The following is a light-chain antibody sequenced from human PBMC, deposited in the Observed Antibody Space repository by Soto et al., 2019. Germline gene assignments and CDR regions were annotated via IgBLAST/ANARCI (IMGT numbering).Light chain of an antibody. CDR2: KAS. CDR1: QTISTW. V-gene: IGKV1-5*03. J-gene: IGKJ3*01. Sequence: DIQMTQSPSTLSASVGDRVTITCRASQTISTWLAWYQQKPGRVPKLLIYKASTIESGVPSRFSGSGSGTEFNLSISSLQPDDFATYYCQQYNSHLTFGPGTTVDI. CDR3: QQYNSHLT.